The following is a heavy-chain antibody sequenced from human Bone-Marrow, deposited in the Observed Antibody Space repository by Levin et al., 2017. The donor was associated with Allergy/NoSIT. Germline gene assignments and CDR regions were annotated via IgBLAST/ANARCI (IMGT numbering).Heavy chain of an antibody. CDR1: GFTFRNYG. Sequence: PGGSLRLSCAASGFTFRNYGMQWVRQAPGKGLEWVAVIAHDGSLKYYADSVQGRFTISRDNSKNTLYLQMNSLRAEDTAVYFCAKETTVMTATTLDYWGQGTLVTVSS. CDR2: IAHDGSLK. CDR3: AKETTVMTATTLDY. D-gene: IGHD2-21*02. V-gene: IGHV3-30*18. J-gene: IGHJ4*02.